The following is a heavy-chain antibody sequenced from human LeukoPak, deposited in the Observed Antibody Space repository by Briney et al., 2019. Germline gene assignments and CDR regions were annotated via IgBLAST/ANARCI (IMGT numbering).Heavy chain of an antibody. Sequence: GRSLRLCCAASGFTFSSYAMHWDRQAPGNGLEWVAVISYDGSNKYYADSVKGRFTISRDNSKNTLYLQMNSLRAEDTVVYYCARDPMATTELPDWGQGTLVTVSS. CDR1: GFTFSSYA. D-gene: IGHD1-7*01. CDR2: ISYDGSNK. V-gene: IGHV3-30-3*01. CDR3: ARDPMATTELPD. J-gene: IGHJ4*02.